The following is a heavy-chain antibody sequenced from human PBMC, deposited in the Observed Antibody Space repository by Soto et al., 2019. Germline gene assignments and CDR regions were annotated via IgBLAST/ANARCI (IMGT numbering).Heavy chain of an antibody. J-gene: IGHJ4*02. Sequence: ASVKVSCKASGGTFSSYAISWVRQAPGRGLEWMGGIIPIFGTANYAQKFQGRVTITADESTSTAYMELSSLRSEDTAVYYCARGRYSGYSWLYFDYWGQGTRVTVSS. CDR2: IIPIFGTA. CDR3: ARGRYSGYSWLYFDY. CDR1: GGTFSSYA. D-gene: IGHD5-12*01. V-gene: IGHV1-69*13.